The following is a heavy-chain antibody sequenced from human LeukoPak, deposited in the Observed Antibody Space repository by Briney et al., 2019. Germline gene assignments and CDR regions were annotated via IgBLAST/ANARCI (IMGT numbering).Heavy chain of an antibody. CDR1: GFTVRSNY. J-gene: IGHJ4*02. CDR3: ARPAGYCSSTSCYGGAFDY. V-gene: IGHV3-66*04. Sequence: GGSLRLSCAASGFTVRSNYMSWVRQAPGKGLEWVSAIYSGDSTYYADSVKGRFTISRDNSKNTLYLQMNSLRAEDTALYYCARPAGYCSSTSCYGGAFDYWGQGTLVTVSS. D-gene: IGHD2-2*01. CDR2: IYSGDST.